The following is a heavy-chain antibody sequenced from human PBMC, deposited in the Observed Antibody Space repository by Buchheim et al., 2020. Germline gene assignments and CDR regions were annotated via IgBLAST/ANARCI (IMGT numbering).Heavy chain of an antibody. CDR1: GGSISGGGDY. D-gene: IGHD3-16*01. Sequence: QVQLQESGPGLVKPSQTLSLTCTVSGGSISGGGDYWTWIRQHPGKGLEWIGYIAYSGTTYYNPSLKGRVIMSVETSKNKFSLKLTSVTAADTAVYYCARDAYYFDSWGKGTL. J-gene: IGHJ4*02. CDR2: IAYSGTT. CDR3: ARDAYYFDS. V-gene: IGHV4-31*03.